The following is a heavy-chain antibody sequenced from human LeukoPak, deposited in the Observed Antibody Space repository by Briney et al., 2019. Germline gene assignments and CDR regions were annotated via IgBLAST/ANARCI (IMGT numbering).Heavy chain of an antibody. V-gene: IGHV1-2*02. CDR2: INPDSGGA. Sequence: AASVKVSCKTSGFTFTGYYIHWVRQAPGQGFEWIGWINPDSGGADYAQKFQGRVTMTRDTSISTVYMELNSLTSDDTAVYYCARDLDDSSGDDYWGQGTLVTVSS. CDR1: GFTFTGYY. CDR3: ARDLDDSSGDDY. J-gene: IGHJ4*02. D-gene: IGHD3-22*01.